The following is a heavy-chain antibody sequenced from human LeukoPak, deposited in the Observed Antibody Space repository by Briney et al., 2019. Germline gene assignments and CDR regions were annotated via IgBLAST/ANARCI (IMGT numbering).Heavy chain of an antibody. D-gene: IGHD3-22*01. CDR3: ARGGQSGYYHYYYYYMDV. J-gene: IGHJ6*03. Sequence: GSLRLSCSASGFTFSSYWMSWVRQAPGKGLEWVANRKQDGSEKYYVDSVKGRFTISRDNAKNSLYLQMNSLRAEDTAVYYCARGGQSGYYHYYYYYMDVWGKGTTVTVSS. CDR1: GFTFSSYW. CDR2: RKQDGSEK. V-gene: IGHV3-7*01.